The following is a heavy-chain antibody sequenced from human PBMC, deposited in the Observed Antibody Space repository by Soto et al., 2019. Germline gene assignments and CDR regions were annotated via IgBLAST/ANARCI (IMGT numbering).Heavy chain of an antibody. Sequence: SVKVSCKASGGTFSSYAISWVRQAPGQGLEWMGGIIPIFGTANYAQKFQGRVTITADESTSTAYMGLSSLRSEDTAVYYCASYYDSSGSHAFDIWGQGTMVTVSS. V-gene: IGHV1-69*13. J-gene: IGHJ3*02. CDR1: GGTFSSYA. CDR3: ASYYDSSGSHAFDI. CDR2: IIPIFGTA. D-gene: IGHD3-22*01.